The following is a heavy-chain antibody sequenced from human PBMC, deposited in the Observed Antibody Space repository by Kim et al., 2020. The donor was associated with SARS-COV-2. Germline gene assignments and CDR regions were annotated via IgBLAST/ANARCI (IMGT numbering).Heavy chain of an antibody. CDR3: AAASRHADYGMDV. V-gene: IGHV1-58*01. J-gene: IGHJ6*02. D-gene: IGHD2-8*01. Sequence: NYSHKFQERVTIPRDMSTSTAYLELSSLKSEDTAVYYCAAASRHADYGMDVWGQGTTVTVSS.